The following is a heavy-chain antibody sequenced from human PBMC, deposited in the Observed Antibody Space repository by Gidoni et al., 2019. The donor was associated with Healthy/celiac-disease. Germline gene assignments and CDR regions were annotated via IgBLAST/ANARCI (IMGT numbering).Heavy chain of an antibody. J-gene: IGHJ4*02. CDR3: AKDGAYGERGEYYFDY. D-gene: IGHD4-17*01. Sequence: EVPLLESGGGLVQPGGSLRLSCAASGFHVTSDDMSWVRQAPGKGLGWVSAISGSGGSTYYADSVKGRFTISRDNSKNTLYLQMNSLRAEDTAVYYCAKDGAYGERGEYYFDYWGQGTLVTVSS. CDR2: ISGSGGST. CDR1: GFHVTSDD. V-gene: IGHV3-23*01.